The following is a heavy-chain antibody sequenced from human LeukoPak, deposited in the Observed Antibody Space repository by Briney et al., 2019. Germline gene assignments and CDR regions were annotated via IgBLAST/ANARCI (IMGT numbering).Heavy chain of an antibody. V-gene: IGHV3-21*01. Sequence: GGSLRLSCAASGFTFSSYSMNWVRQAPGKGLEWVSSISSSSSYIYYADSVKGRFTISRDNSKNTLYLQMNSLRTEDTAVYYCARGAPREWELLSGVAFDIWGQGTMVTVSS. J-gene: IGHJ3*02. CDR1: GFTFSSYS. CDR3: ARGAPREWELLSGVAFDI. D-gene: IGHD1-26*01. CDR2: ISSSSSYI.